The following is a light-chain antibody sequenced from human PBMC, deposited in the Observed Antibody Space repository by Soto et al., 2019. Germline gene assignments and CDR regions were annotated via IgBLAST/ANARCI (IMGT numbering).Light chain of an antibody. J-gene: IGKJ4*01. CDR3: QQTYSSPFT. CDR2: AAS. Sequence: DIQMTQSPSSLSASVGDRVTISCRASQSISTYLNWYQQKPGKAPKFLIYAASTLQSGVPSRFSGSGSGTDVTLTNSSLQPEDVATYDCQQTYSSPFTFGGGTKVEIK. V-gene: IGKV1-39*01. CDR1: QSISTY.